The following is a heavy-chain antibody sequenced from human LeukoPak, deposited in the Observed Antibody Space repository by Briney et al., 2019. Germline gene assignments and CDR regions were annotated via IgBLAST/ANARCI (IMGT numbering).Heavy chain of an antibody. J-gene: IGHJ4*02. CDR2: IYSGGST. Sequence: GGSLRLSCAASGFTVSSNYMSWVRQAPGKGLEWVSVIYSGGSTYYADSVKGRFTISRDNSKNTLYLQMDSLRAEDTAVYYCARGTNYSGSFDYWGQGTLVTVSS. V-gene: IGHV3-53*01. D-gene: IGHD1-26*01. CDR3: ARGTNYSGSFDY. CDR1: GFTVSSNY.